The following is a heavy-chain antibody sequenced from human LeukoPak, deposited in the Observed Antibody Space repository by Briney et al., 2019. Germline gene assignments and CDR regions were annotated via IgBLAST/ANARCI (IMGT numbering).Heavy chain of an antibody. Sequence: GGSLRLSCAASGFTFSRTWMSWVRQAPGKGLEWVANINPDGREKYYVDSVKGRFTISRDNAKNTLYLQMNTLRVEGTAVYYCTRDLMDYDVSTGLHHYYMDVWGQGTTVTVSS. CDR1: GFTFSRTW. J-gene: IGHJ6*02. V-gene: IGHV3-7*01. D-gene: IGHD3-9*01. CDR3: TRDLMDYDVSTGLHHYYMDV. CDR2: INPDGREK.